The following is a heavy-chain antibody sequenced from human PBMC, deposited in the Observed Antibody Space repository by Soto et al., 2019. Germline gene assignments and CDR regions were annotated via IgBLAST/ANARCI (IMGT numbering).Heavy chain of an antibody. CDR1: GFIFDDYA. CDR2: ISWNSGGI. Sequence: EVQLVESGGGLVQPGRSLRLSCAASGFIFDDYAMHWVRQAPGKGLEWVSGISWNSGGIGYADSVKVRFTISRDKAKNSLYLHMSSLRTEDTAVYYCAKDAGGGGNILTGDHVDAAGWFDPWGQGTLVTVSS. CDR3: AKDAGGGGNILTGDHVDAAGWFDP. V-gene: IGHV3-9*01. J-gene: IGHJ5*02. D-gene: IGHD3-9*01.